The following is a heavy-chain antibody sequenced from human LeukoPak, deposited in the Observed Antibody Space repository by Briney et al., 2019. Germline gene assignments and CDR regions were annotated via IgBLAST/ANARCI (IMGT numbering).Heavy chain of an antibody. J-gene: IGHJ4*02. CDR2: IYYSGST. Sequence: SETLPLTCTVSGYSISSGYYWGWIRQPPGKGLEWIGYIYYSGSTNYNPSLKSRVTISVDTSKNQFSLKLSSVTAADTAVYYCARDRNGDYDYWGQGTLVTVSS. V-gene: IGHV4-61*01. CDR3: ARDRNGDYDY. CDR1: GYSISSGYY. D-gene: IGHD4-17*01.